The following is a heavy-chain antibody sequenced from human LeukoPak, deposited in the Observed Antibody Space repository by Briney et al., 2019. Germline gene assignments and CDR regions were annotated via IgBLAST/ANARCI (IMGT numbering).Heavy chain of an antibody. CDR1: GFTFSSYG. Sequence: GGSLRLSCAVSGFTFSSYGMHWVRQAPGKGLEWVAVIWYDGSNKYYADSVKGLFTISRDNSKNTLYLQMNSLRAEDTAVYYCARDSSSWSDYYYMDVWGKGTTVTVSS. D-gene: IGHD6-13*01. J-gene: IGHJ6*03. CDR2: IWYDGSNK. V-gene: IGHV3-33*01. CDR3: ARDSSSWSDYYYMDV.